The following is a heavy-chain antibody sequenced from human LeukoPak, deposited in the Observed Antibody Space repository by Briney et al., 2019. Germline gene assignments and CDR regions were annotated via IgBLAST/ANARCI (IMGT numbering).Heavy chain of an antibody. CDR2: ISGSGGST. Sequence: GGSLRLSCAASGFTFSSYAMSWVRQAPGKGLEWVSAISGSGGSTYYADSVKGRFTISRDNSKNTLYLQMNSLRAEDTAVYFCAKALSGYSYGGGFDYWGQGTLVTVSS. V-gene: IGHV3-23*01. CDR1: GFTFSSYA. CDR3: AKALSGYSYGGGFDY. J-gene: IGHJ4*02. D-gene: IGHD5-18*01.